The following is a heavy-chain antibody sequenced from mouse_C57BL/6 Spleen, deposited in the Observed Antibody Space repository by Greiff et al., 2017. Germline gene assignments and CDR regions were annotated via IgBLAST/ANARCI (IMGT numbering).Heavy chain of an antibody. CDR1: GYTFTDYY. J-gene: IGHJ3*01. CDR2: INPNNGGT. V-gene: IGHV1-26*01. CDR3: ASGDPYYDYDEFAY. D-gene: IGHD2-4*01. Sequence: VQLQQSGPELVKPGASVKISCKASGYTFTDYYMNWVKQSHGKSLEWIGDINPNNGGTSYNQKFKGKATLTVDKSSSTAYMELRSLTSEDSAVYYCASGDPYYDYDEFAYWGQGTLVTVSA.